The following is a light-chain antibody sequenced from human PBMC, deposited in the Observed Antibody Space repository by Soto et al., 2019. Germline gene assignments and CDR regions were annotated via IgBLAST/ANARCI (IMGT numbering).Light chain of an antibody. Sequence: QSALTQPASVSGSPGQSITISCTGTSSDVGGYIYVSWYQQHPGKAPKLMIYEVSNRPSGVSNRFSGSKSGNTASLTISGLQAEDEADYYCSSYTSTLRVVFGGGTKVTVL. CDR3: SSYTSTLRVV. CDR2: EVS. V-gene: IGLV2-14*01. CDR1: SSDVGGYIY. J-gene: IGLJ3*02.